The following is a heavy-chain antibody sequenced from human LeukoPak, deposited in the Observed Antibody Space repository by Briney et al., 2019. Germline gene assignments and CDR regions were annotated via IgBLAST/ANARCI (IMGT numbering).Heavy chain of an antibody. CDR3: ARDRGVSGNYYDY. CDR2: IKHDGSEK. D-gene: IGHD3-10*01. J-gene: IGHJ4*02. CDR1: GFNLIGYW. Sequence: GGSLRLSCAASGFNLIGYWMSWVRQAPGKGLEWVANIKHDGSEKLYVDSVKGRFTISRDNSKSTLDLQMNSLRPEDTALYYCARDRGVSGNYYDYWGQGTLVTVSS. V-gene: IGHV3-7*01.